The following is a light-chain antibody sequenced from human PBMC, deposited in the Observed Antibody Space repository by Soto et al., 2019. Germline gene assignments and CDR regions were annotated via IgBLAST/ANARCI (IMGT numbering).Light chain of an antibody. J-gene: IGKJ3*01. Sequence: EIVLTQSPGTLSLSPGERATLSCRASQSVGHFLAWYQQKPGQAPRLLLYGASNRATGIPDRFSGSGSGTDFTLTITRLEPEDFALYFCQHYFTSDITFGPGTKVDIK. CDR1: QSVGHF. V-gene: IGKV3-20*01. CDR3: QHYFTSDIT. CDR2: GAS.